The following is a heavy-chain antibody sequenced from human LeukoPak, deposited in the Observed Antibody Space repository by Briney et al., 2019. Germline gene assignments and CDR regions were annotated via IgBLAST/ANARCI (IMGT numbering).Heavy chain of an antibody. V-gene: IGHV4-59*05. CDR2: IYYSGST. Sequence: GSLRLSCAASGFTFSSYAMYWVRQTPGKGLEWIGSIYYSGSTYYNPSLKSRVTISVDTSKNQFSLKLSSVTAADTAVYYCARSRSGWFDPWGQGTLVTVSS. CDR1: GFTFSSYAMY. D-gene: IGHD3-10*01. CDR3: ARSRSGWFDP. J-gene: IGHJ5*02.